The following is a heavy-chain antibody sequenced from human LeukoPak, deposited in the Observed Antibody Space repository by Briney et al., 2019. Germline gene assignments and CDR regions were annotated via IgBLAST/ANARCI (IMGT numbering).Heavy chain of an antibody. V-gene: IGHV1-8*01. CDR1: GYPFTTWE. CDR3: ARGPRNDP. D-gene: IGHD1-14*01. Sequence: ASVRVSCKTSGYPFTTWEINWVRQAAGQGLEWMGWVHPNGGNTAYAQKFQGRVTMTRDTSISTAYMELSGLTSDDTAVYFCARGPRNDPWGQGTLVTVSS. J-gene: IGHJ5*02. CDR2: VHPNGGNT.